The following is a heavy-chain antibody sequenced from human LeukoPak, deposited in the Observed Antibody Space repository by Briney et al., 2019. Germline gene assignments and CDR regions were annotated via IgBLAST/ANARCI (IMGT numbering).Heavy chain of an antibody. CDR3: ARFRNYDFWSGYPTYYYYGMDV. Sequence: SETLSLTCTVSGGSISSYYWSWIRQPPGKGLEWIGYIYYSGSTNYNPSLKSRVTISVDTSKNQFSLKLSSVTAADPAVYYCARFRNYDFWSGYPTYYYYGMDVWGQGTTVTVSS. J-gene: IGHJ6*02. V-gene: IGHV4-59*01. CDR2: IYYSGST. D-gene: IGHD3-3*01. CDR1: GGSISSYY.